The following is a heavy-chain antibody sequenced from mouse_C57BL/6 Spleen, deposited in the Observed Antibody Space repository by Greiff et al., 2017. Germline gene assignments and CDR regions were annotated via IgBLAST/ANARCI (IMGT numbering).Heavy chain of an antibody. D-gene: IGHD2-4*01. V-gene: IGHV1-76*01. Sequence: VQLQQPGAELVRPGASVKLSCKASGYTFTDYYINWVKQRPGQGLEWIARIYPGSGNTYYNEKFKGKATLTAEKSSSTAYMQLSSLTSEDSAVYFCARHDYEFDYWGQGTTLTVSS. J-gene: IGHJ2*01. CDR3: ARHDYEFDY. CDR1: GYTFTDYY. CDR2: IYPGSGNT.